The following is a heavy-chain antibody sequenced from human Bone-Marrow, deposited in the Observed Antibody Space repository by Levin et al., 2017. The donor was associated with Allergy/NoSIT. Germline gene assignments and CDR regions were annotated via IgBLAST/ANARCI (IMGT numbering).Heavy chain of an antibody. CDR2: ISGSGGST. CDR1: GFTFSSYA. D-gene: IGHD6-19*01. J-gene: IGHJ4*02. Sequence: GGSLRLSCAASGFTFSSYAMTWVRQAPGKGLEWVSAISGSGGSTYYADSVKGRFTISRDNSKNTLYLQMNSLRAEDTAVYYCAKGDSSGWCAFDYWGQGTLVTVSS. CDR3: AKGDSSGWCAFDY. V-gene: IGHV3-23*01.